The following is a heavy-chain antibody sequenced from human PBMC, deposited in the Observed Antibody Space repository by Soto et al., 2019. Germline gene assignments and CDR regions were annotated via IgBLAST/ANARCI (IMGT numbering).Heavy chain of an antibody. Sequence: SGPTLVNPTQTLTLTCTFSGFSLSTSGMCVSWIRQPPGKALEWLALIDWDEDKYYSTSLKTRLTISKDTSKNQVVLTMTNMNSVDTATYYCARILGHHAYGMDVWGQGTTVTVS. CDR2: IDWDEDK. J-gene: IGHJ6*02. CDR3: ARILGHHAYGMDV. CDR1: GFSLSTSGMC. V-gene: IGHV2-70*01.